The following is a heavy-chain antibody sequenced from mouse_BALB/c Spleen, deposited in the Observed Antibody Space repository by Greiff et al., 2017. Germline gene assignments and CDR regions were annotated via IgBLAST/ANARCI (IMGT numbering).Heavy chain of an antibody. CDR3: ARRGYDGAWFAY. D-gene: IGHD2-2*01. CDR2: ISTYYGDA. Sequence: VQLQQSGAELVRPGVSVKISCKGSGYTFTDYAMHWVKQSHAKSLEWIGVISTYYGDASYNQKFKGKATMTVDKSSSTAYMELARLTSEDSAIYYCARRGYDGAWFAYWGQGTLVTVSA. V-gene: IGHV1S137*01. CDR1: GYTFTDYA. J-gene: IGHJ3*01.